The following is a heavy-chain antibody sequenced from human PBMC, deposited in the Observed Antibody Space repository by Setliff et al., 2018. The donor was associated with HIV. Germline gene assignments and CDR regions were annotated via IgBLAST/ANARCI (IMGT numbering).Heavy chain of an antibody. V-gene: IGHV1-2*02. CDR2: INPNSGGT. J-gene: IGHJ4*02. CDR1: GYTFTSYY. Sequence: RASVKVSCKASGYTFTSYYMHWVRQAPGQGLEWMGWINPNSGGTNYAQKFQGRVTMTRDTSISTTYMELSRLRSDDTAVYYCARDLNSSPFDYWGQGTLVTVSS. D-gene: IGHD6-13*01. CDR3: ARDLNSSPFDY.